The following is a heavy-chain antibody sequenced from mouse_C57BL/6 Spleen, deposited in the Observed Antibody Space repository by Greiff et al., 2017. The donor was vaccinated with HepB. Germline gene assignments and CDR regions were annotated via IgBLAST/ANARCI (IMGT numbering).Heavy chain of an antibody. V-gene: IGHV7-3*01. CDR3: ARYSPYYAMDY. CDR1: GFTFTDYY. CDR2: IRNKANGYTT. Sequence: DVKLVESGGGLVQPGGSLSLSCAASGFTFTDYYMSWVRQPPGKALEWLGFIRNKANGYTTEYSASVKGRFTISRDNSQSILYLQMNALRAEDSATYYCARYSPYYAMDYWGQGTSVTVSS. J-gene: IGHJ4*01.